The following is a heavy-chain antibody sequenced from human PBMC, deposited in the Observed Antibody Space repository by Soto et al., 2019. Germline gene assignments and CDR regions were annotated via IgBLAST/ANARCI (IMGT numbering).Heavy chain of an antibody. V-gene: IGHV1-18*01. CDR1: GYNFTSYG. Sequence: QVQLVQSGADVKKPGASVKVSCKSSGYNFTSYGISWGRQAPGQGLEWMGWISPHNDRTKYARRFQDRVTMTTETPTSTVYMELGSLRSDDTAVYYCARDLYYSSGRYFDHDAFDIWGQGTVVTVSS. CDR3: ARDLYYSSGRYFDHDAFDI. CDR2: ISPHNDRT. D-gene: IGHD6-19*01. J-gene: IGHJ3*02.